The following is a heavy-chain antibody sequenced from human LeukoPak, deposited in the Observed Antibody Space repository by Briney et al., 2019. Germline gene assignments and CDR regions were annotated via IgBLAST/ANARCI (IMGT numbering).Heavy chain of an antibody. CDR2: IYHGGST. D-gene: IGHD2-15*01. V-gene: IGHV4-38-2*01. CDR1: GYSISSGYY. CDR3: ASLCSGGSCYLESGWFDP. J-gene: IGHJ5*02. Sequence: PSETLSLTCAVSGYSISSGYYCGWFRQPPGRGREWIGTIYHGGSTYYNPPLKSRVTISVDPSKTQFTLKLSSVTAADTAVYYCASLCSGGSCYLESGWFDPWGQGTLVTVSS.